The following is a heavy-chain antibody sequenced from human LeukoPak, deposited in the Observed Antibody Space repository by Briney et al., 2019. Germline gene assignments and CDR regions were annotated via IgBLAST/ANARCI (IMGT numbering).Heavy chain of an antibody. V-gene: IGHV1-69*13. Sequence: ASVKVSCKASGGTFSSYAIGWVRQAPGQGLEWMGGIIPIFGTANYAQKFQGRVTITADESTSTAYMELSSLRSEDTAVYYCARALRGYYDSSGYYCDYWGQGTLVTVSS. J-gene: IGHJ4*02. D-gene: IGHD3-22*01. CDR2: IIPIFGTA. CDR3: ARALRGYYDSSGYYCDY. CDR1: GGTFSSYA.